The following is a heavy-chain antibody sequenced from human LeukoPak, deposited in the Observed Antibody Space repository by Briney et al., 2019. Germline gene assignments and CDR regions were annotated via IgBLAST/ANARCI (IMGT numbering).Heavy chain of an antibody. Sequence: QTGGSLRLSCAAFSTYAMSWVRRAPGKGLECVSVVTGSGAGTYYADSVKGRFTISRHNSKNTLYLQMNSLRAEDTAVYYCAREVGGSAFDIWGQGTMVTVSS. CDR3: AREVGGSAFDI. D-gene: IGHD3-16*01. CDR1: STYA. CDR2: VTGSGAGT. V-gene: IGHV3-23*01. J-gene: IGHJ3*02.